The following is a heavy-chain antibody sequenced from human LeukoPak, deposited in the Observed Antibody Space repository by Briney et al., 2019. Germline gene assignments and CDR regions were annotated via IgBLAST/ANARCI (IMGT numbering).Heavy chain of an antibody. CDR2: VNPDTGNT. Sequence: ASVKVSCKAAGYSFTTFHINWVRQAPGQGPEWMGWVNPDTGNTGFAQKFQGRVTITQNTTVTTVYMELSSLTSEDTAVYYCARRGLVAGIYDLLYGFDLWGQGTMVTVSS. CDR3: ARRGLVAGIYDLLYGFDL. D-gene: IGHD3/OR15-3a*01. J-gene: IGHJ3*01. V-gene: IGHV1-8*03. CDR1: GYSFTTFH.